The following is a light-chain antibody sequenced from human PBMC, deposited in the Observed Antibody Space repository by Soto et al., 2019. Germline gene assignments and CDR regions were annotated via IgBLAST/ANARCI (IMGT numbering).Light chain of an antibody. CDR1: QSVSSN. V-gene: IGKV3-15*01. CDR3: QQYKNWPLT. Sequence: EIVMTQSPATLSVSPGERATLSCRASQSVSSNLAWYQQKPGQAPRLLVYGASARATVIPARFSGGGSGAEFTLTFSTLQSEDSAVYYCQQYKNWPLTFGGGTKVDIK. CDR2: GAS. J-gene: IGKJ4*02.